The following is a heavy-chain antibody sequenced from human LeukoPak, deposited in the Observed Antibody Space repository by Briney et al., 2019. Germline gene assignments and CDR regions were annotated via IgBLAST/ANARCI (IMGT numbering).Heavy chain of an antibody. D-gene: IGHD3-22*01. Sequence: RGSRRLAYAASAFTFSNAWMSWVRQAPGKGREWVGRIKSETNGGTTDYAAPVKGRFAISRDDSNNTLFLQMNSLKTEDTGVYYCTTDHYYDSRGYQHSFDHWGQGHVVTVSS. CDR3: TTDHYYDSRGYQHSFDH. CDR1: AFTFSNAW. V-gene: IGHV3-15*01. J-gene: IGHJ4*02. CDR2: IKSETNGGTT.